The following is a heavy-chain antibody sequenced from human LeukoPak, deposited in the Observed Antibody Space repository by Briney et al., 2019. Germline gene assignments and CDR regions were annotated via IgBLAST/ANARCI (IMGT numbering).Heavy chain of an antibody. D-gene: IGHD3-10*01. Sequence: GGSLRLSCAASGFTVSSNYMSWVRQAPGKGLEWVSVIYSGGSTYYADSVKGRFTISRDNSKNTLYLQMNSLRAEDTAVYYCARGVHKGILWFGELFPTGMDVWGQGTLVTVSS. V-gene: IGHV3-53*01. CDR2: IYSGGST. CDR3: ARGVHKGILWFGELFPTGMDV. CDR1: GFTVSSNY. J-gene: IGHJ4*02.